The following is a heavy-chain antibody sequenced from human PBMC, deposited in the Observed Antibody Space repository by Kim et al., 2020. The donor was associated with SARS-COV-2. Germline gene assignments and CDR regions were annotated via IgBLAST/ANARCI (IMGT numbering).Heavy chain of an antibody. CDR1: GFTFSSYA. D-gene: IGHD3-9*01. J-gene: IGHJ4*02. CDR3: AKGDLYDIWTGYYPFDY. Sequence: GGSLRLSCAASGFTFSSYAMSWVRQAPGKGLEWVSAISGSGGSTYYADSVKGRFTISRDNSKNTLYLQMNSLRAEDTAVYYCAKGDLYDIWTGYYPFDYWGQGTLVTVSS. CDR2: ISGSGGST. V-gene: IGHV3-23*01.